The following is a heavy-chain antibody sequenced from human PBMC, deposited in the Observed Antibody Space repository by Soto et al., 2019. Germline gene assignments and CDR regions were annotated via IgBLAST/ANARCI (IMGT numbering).Heavy chain of an antibody. Sequence: QVQLVESGGGVVQPGRSLRLSCAASGFTFSSYAMHWVRQAPGKGLEWVAVISYDGSNKYYADSVKGRFTISRDNSKNTLYLQMNSLRAEDTAVYYCARSYYDFWSGYYSPGYWGQGTLVTVSS. V-gene: IGHV3-30-3*01. CDR2: ISYDGSNK. D-gene: IGHD3-3*01. CDR3: ARSYYDFWSGYYSPGY. J-gene: IGHJ4*02. CDR1: GFTFSSYA.